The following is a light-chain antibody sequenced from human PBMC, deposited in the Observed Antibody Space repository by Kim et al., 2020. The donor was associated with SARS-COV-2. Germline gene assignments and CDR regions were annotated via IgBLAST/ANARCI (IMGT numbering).Light chain of an antibody. CDR3: QRAGSHPLT. CDR1: QSIGNW. CDR2: GAS. J-gene: IGKJ4*01. Sequence: ASVGDRVTITCRASQSIGNWLAGYQQEPGKAPKLLIYGASTLQSGVPSRFNGIGSGTDFTLTITNLQPEDFATYFCQRAGSHPLTFGGGTKVNIK. V-gene: IGKV1-12*01.